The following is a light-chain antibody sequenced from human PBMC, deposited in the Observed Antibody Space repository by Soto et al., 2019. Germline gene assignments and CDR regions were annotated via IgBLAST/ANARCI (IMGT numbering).Light chain of an antibody. CDR1: QSVSSY. Sequence: EIVLTQSPATLSLSPGERATLSCRASQSVSSYLAWYQQKPGQAPRLLIYDASTRATGIPARFTGTGSGTDFTLPISSLEPEEFGVYYCQQRSNRPPTFGQGTRLEIK. CDR3: QQRSNRPPT. J-gene: IGKJ5*01. V-gene: IGKV3-11*01. CDR2: DAS.